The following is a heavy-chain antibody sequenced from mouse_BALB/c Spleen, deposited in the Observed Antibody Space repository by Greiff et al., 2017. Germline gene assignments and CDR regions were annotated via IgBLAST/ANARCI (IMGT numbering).Heavy chain of an antibody. CDR2: IWGDGST. CDR3: ARDPHYYGSRGYFDV. V-gene: IGHV2-6-7*01. D-gene: IGHD1-1*01. Sequence: VKLQESGPGLVAPSQSLSITCTVSGFSLTGYGVNWVRQPPGKGLEWLGMIWGDGSTDYNSALKSRLSISKDNSKSQVFLKMNSLQTDDTARYYCARDPHYYGSRGYFDVWGAGTTVTVSS. CDR1: GFSLTGYG. J-gene: IGHJ1*01.